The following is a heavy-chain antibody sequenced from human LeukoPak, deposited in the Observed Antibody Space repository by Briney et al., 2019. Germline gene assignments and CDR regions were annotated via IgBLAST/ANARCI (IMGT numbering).Heavy chain of an antibody. J-gene: IGHJ4*02. CDR2: IGTAGDI. D-gene: IGHD4/OR15-4a*01. V-gene: IGHV3-13*01. CDR3: ARRAGAYSHPYDY. CDR1: GFTFSNYD. Sequence: RGSLRLSCAASGFTFSNYDMHWVRPATGKGLEWVSGIGTAGDIYYPDSVKGRFTISRDNSKNTLYLQMNSLRAEDTAVYYCARRAGAYSHPYDYWGQGTLVTVSS.